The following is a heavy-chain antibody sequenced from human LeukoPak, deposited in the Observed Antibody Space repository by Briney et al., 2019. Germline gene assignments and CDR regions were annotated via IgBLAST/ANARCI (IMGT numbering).Heavy chain of an antibody. CDR1: GGSFSGYY. CDR3: ARAPQWLANYFDY. D-gene: IGHD6-19*01. V-gene: IGHV4-34*01. Sequence: SETLSLTCAVYGGSFSGYYWTWIRHPPGKGLKGIGEINHSGSTNYNPSLKSRVTISVDTSKNQFSLKLSSVTAADTAVYYCARAPQWLANYFDYWGQGTLVTVSS. J-gene: IGHJ4*02. CDR2: INHSGST.